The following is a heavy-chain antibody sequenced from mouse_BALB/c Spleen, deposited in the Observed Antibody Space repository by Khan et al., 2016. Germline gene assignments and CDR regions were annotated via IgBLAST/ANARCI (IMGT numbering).Heavy chain of an antibody. CDR1: GFDFSRYW. CDR2: INPGSSTI. D-gene: IGHD4-1*01. J-gene: IGHJ4*01. V-gene: IGHV4-2*02. CDR3: ARANYYAMDY. Sequence: EVKLLESGGGLVQPGGSLNLSCAASGFDFSRYWMSWARQAPGKGQDWIGEINPGSSTINYTLSLKDKFIISRDNAKNTLYLLMSKVRSEDTALYYCARANYYAMDYWGQGTSVTVSS.